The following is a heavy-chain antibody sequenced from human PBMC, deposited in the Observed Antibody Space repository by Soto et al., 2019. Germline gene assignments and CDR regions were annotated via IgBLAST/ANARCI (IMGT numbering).Heavy chain of an antibody. CDR2: ISFDGLNK. V-gene: IGHV3-30*18. Sequence: GGSLRFSCAASGFIFSRYDMHWVRQAPGKGLEWVAVISFDGLNKYYGDSVKGRFTVSRDSSKNTLHLQMNSLRAEDTALYYCVKDGGRDCTNGVCYTGAFDFWGQGTVVTVSS. CDR3: VKDGGRDCTNGVCYTGAFDF. J-gene: IGHJ3*01. D-gene: IGHD2-8*01. CDR1: GFIFSRYD.